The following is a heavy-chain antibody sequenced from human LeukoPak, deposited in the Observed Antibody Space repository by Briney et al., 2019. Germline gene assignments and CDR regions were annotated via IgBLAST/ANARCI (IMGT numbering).Heavy chain of an antibody. CDR2: VYYHGGT. CDR1: GGSVSSGSYY. CDR3: ARRVGTRDWYFDL. Sequence: ASGTLSLTCTVSGGSVSSGSYYWSWIRQPPGKGLEWIGYVYYHGGTNYNPSLKSRVTISVDTSKNQFSLKLTSVTAADTAVYYCARRVGTRDWYFDLWGRGTLVTVSS. D-gene: IGHD1-14*01. J-gene: IGHJ2*01. V-gene: IGHV4-61*01.